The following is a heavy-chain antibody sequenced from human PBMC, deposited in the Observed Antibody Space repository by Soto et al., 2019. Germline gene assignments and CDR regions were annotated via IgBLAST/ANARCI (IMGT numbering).Heavy chain of an antibody. Sequence: GASVKVSCKASGYTFTSYVISWVRQAPGQGLEWMGWISAYNGNTNYAQKLQGRVIMTTDTSTSTVHMELRSLRSDDTAVYYCARDAVHCSGGGCYSSPNYYGMDVWG. J-gene: IGHJ6*02. V-gene: IGHV1-18*01. CDR2: ISAYNGNT. D-gene: IGHD2-15*01. CDR3: ARDAVHCSGGGCYSSPNYYGMDV. CDR1: GYTFTSYV.